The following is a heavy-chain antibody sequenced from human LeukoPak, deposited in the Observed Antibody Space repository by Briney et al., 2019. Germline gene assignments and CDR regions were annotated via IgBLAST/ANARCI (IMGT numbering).Heavy chain of an antibody. CDR2: VNPYSGNT. CDR3: ARSSIIAAAGPYYFDY. Sequence: ASVKVSCKASGYTFTSYDINWVRQATGQGLEWMGWVNPYSGNTAYAQKFQGRVTITRNTSISTAYMELSSLKSEDTAVYYCARSSIIAAAGPYYFDYWGQGTLVTVSS. D-gene: IGHD6-13*01. J-gene: IGHJ4*02. CDR1: GYTFTSYD. V-gene: IGHV1-8*03.